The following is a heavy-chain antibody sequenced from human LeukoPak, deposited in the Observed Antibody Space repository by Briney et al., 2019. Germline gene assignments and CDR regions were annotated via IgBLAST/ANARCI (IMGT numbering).Heavy chain of an antibody. V-gene: IGHV1-18*01. CDR1: GYTFTSYG. CDR2: ISAYNGNT. D-gene: IGHD3-10*01. J-gene: IGHJ4*02. Sequence: GASVKVSCKASGYTFTSYGISWVRQAPGQGLEWMGWISAYNGNTNYAQKLQGRVTMTTDTSTSTAYMELRRLRSDDAAVYYCARGGSGSYYKGNFDYWGQGTLVTVSS. CDR3: ARGGSGSYYKGNFDY.